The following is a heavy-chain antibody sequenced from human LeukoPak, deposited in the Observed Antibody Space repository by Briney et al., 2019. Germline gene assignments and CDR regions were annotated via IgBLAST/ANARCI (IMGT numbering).Heavy chain of an antibody. V-gene: IGHV1-2*02. CDR3: AIKGGFWSGNDAFYI. D-gene: IGHD3-3*01. Sequence: SVKVSRQASGYTFTGYYMHLVRQAPAQGHEWVGWINHNRGGTNYPQKFRDRATKSRDTSTSTAYIALSSLRSDDTAVYYCAIKGGFWSGNDAFYIWGEGTMVTVSS. CDR1: GYTFTGYY. CDR2: INHNRGGT. J-gene: IGHJ3*02.